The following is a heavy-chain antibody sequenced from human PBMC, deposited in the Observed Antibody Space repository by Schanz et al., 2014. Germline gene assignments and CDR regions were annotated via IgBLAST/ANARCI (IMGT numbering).Heavy chain of an antibody. V-gene: IGHV3-30*18. J-gene: IGHJ4*02. Sequence: QVQLVESGGGVVQPGRSLRLSCAASGITLSGYGLHWVRQAPGKGLEWVGFISFDGRNTGYAHSVKGRFTISRDSSKNTLYLQMNSLRAEDTAIYFCAKDAAYYDSVIFPDHWGQGTLVTVSS. D-gene: IGHD3-22*01. CDR2: ISFDGRNT. CDR1: GITLSGYG. CDR3: AKDAAYYDSVIFPDH.